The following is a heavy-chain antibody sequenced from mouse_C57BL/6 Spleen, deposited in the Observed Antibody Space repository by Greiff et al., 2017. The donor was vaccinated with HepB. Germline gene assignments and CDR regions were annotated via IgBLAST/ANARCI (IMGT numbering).Heavy chain of an antibody. V-gene: IGHV5-17*01. CDR2: ISSGSSTI. J-gene: IGHJ4*01. D-gene: IGHD1-1*01. CDR1: GFTFSDYG. CDR3: ASLFYGSSRYYAMDY. Sequence: EVKLMESGGGLVKPGGSLKLSCAASGFTFSDYGMHWVRQAPEKGLEWVAYISSGSSTIYYADTVKGRFTISRDNAKNTLFLQMTSLRSEDTAMYYCASLFYGSSRYYAMDYWGQGTSVTVSS.